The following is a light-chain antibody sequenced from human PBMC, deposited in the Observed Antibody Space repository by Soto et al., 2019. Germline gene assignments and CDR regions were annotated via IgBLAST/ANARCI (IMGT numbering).Light chain of an antibody. CDR2: GSS. Sequence: EIVRTQTPATLSVSPGGRATLSCRASQCVNSHLARFQQEPGQAPRPLIYGSSPRATGNPARVRGSGSGTEFTLSIGSLQSEDFAGYYCQQYNDWPPTFGQGTKVDIK. CDR3: QQYNDWPPT. V-gene: IGKV3-15*01. CDR1: QCVNSH. J-gene: IGKJ1*01.